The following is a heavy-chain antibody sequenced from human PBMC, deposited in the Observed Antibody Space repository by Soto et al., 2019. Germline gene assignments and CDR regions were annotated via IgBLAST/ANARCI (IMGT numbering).Heavy chain of an antibody. D-gene: IGHD4-4*01. CDR2: ITSSGAA. CDR3: AKDFAATVPNWFDP. CDR1: GFTFNNYA. J-gene: IGHJ5*02. Sequence: GGSLRLSCEASGFTFNNYAIAWVRQAPGKGLEWVSGITSSGAAYYADSVKGRFTISRDNSKNTLYLQMNSLRAEDTAVYYCAKDFAATVPNWFDPWGQGTLVTVSS. V-gene: IGHV3-23*01.